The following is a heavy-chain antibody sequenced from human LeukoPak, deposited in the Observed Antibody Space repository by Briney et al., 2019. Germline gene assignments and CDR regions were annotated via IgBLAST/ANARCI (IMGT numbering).Heavy chain of an antibody. CDR3: ARFDIVVVVAATRPYYYGMDV. J-gene: IGHJ6*02. V-gene: IGHV4-34*01. D-gene: IGHD2-15*01. Sequence: SETLSLTCAVYGGSFSGYYWSWIRQPPGKGLEWIREINHSGSTNYNPSLKSRVTISVDTSKNQFSLKLSSVTAADTAVYYCARFDIVVVVAATRPYYYGMDVWGQGTTVTVSS. CDR1: GGSFSGYY. CDR2: INHSGST.